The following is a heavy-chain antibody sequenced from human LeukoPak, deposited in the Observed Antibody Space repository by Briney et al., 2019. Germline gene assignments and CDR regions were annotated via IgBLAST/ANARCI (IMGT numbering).Heavy chain of an antibody. CDR1: GRSNSSSCYY. J-gene: IGHJ4*02. CDR2: KHYSGSI. CDR3: ASQHSDGFDY. Sequence: PPETLSLTCTVSGRSNSSSCYYWGRLRQPPGKGLEWIGNKHYSGSIYYNPSLKVRFTLSIDTSKNQFSLKRSSVTAADTAVYYRASQHSDGFDYWGQGTLVTVSS. D-gene: IGHD5-18*01. V-gene: IGHV4-39*07.